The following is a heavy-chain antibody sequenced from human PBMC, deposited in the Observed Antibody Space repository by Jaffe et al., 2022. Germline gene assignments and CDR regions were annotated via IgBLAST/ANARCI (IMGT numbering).Heavy chain of an antibody. V-gene: IGHV1-69*05. CDR2: IVPVFGIA. D-gene: IGHD2-2*01. CDR1: GGSFSNYA. CDR3: ARGQYLAHPPYYFDY. Sequence: QVHLVQSGAEVKKPGSSVRVSCKASGGSFSNYAINWVRQAPGQGLEWMGGIVPVFGIAKYAQKFQGRVTVTTDESTSTAYMDLSSLRSEDTAVYYCARGQYLAHPPYYFDYWGQGTLVTVSS. J-gene: IGHJ4*02.